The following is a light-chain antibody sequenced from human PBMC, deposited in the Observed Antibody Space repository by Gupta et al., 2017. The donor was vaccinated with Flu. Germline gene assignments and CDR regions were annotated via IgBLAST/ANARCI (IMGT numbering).Light chain of an antibody. CDR2: AAS. CDR3: QQSYSTPVT. Sequence: DIQMTQSPSSLSASVGDRVTITCRASQSISSYLNWYQQKPGKAPKLLIYAASRLQSGVPSRFSGSGSGTDFTLTISRLQPEDFATYYCQQSYSTPVTFGQGTKVEIK. CDR1: QSISSY. V-gene: IGKV1-39*01. J-gene: IGKJ1*01.